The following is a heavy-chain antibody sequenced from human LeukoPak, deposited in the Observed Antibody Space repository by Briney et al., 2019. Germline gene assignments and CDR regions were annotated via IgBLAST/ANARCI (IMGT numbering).Heavy chain of an antibody. J-gene: IGHJ4*02. CDR1: GFTLSSYA. CDR2: KSSSDSGK. Sequence: GGSLRLSCVVSGFTLSSYAMSWVRQAPGKGLEWVAAKSSSDSGKYHADSVRGRFTISRDNSKNTVYLQMNSLRAEDAAVYYCAKIGFPTTVLTPGTVWWGQGTLVTVSS. CDR3: AKIGFPTTVLTPGTVW. V-gene: IGHV3-23*01. D-gene: IGHD4-23*01.